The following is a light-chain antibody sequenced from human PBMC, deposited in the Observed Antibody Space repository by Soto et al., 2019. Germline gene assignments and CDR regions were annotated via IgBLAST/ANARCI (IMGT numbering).Light chain of an antibody. CDR3: QQRLYWPPRYT. Sequence: EVVLTQSPATLSLSPGERATLSCRASQSITNNFAWYQLNYLAWYQQKPGQAPRLLIYDVSNRATGIPARFSGSGSGTDFTLTISSLEPEDFAVYYCQQRLYWPPRYTFGQGTKLEIK. CDR2: DVS. V-gene: IGKV3-11*01. J-gene: IGKJ2*01. CDR1: QSITNNFAWYQLNY.